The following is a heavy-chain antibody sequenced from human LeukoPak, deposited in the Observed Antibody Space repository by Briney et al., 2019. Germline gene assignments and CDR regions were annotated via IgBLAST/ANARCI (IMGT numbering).Heavy chain of an antibody. CDR3: ARDRAVAVYFDY. Sequence: ASVKASCKASGYTFTSYAMHWVRQAPGQRLEWMGWINAGNGNTKYSQKFQGRVTITRDTSASTAYMELSSLRSEDTAVYYCARDRAVAVYFDYWGQGTLVTVSS. CDR2: INAGNGNT. V-gene: IGHV1-3*01. J-gene: IGHJ4*02. D-gene: IGHD6-19*01. CDR1: GYTFTSYA.